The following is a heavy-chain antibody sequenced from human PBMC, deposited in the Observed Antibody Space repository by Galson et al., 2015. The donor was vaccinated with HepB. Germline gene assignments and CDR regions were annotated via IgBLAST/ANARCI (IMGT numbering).Heavy chain of an antibody. CDR3: AKDFFSGLSGRSDC. CDR2: ISGSGTGT. D-gene: IGHD5-12*01. CDR1: GFIFSSYA. V-gene: IGHV3-23*01. J-gene: IGHJ4*02. Sequence: SLRLSCAASGFIFSSYAMSWVRQAPGKGLEWVSGISGSGTGTYYADSVKGRFSISRDNSKNTLYLQMSSLRAEDTAVYYCAKDFFSGLSGRSDCWGQGTLVTVSS.